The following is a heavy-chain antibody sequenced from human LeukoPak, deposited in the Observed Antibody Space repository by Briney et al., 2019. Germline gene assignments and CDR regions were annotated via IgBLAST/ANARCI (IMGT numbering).Heavy chain of an antibody. Sequence: AGGSLRLSCAASGFTLSSYAMSWVRQAPGRGLEWVSVISGSGGTTYYADSVKGRFTISKDNSKNTLYLQMNSLRAEDTALYYCARGKPVTGTPDYYSYGMDVWGQGTMVTVSS. V-gene: IGHV3-23*01. D-gene: IGHD1-20*01. CDR2: ISGSGGTT. J-gene: IGHJ6*02. CDR3: ARGKPVTGTPDYYSYGMDV. CDR1: GFTLSSYA.